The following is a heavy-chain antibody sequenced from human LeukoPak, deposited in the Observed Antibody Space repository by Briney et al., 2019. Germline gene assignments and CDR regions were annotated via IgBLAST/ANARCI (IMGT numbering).Heavy chain of an antibody. D-gene: IGHD3-22*01. Sequence: GGSLRLSCAASGFTFSSYSMNWVRQAPGKGLEWVSSISSSSYIYYADSVKGRFTISRDNAKNSLYVQMNSLRAEDTALYYCAKGLNYYATSGWDSWGQGTLVSVSS. J-gene: IGHJ4*02. V-gene: IGHV3-21*04. CDR2: ISSSSYI. CDR3: AKGLNYYATSGWDS. CDR1: GFTFSSYS.